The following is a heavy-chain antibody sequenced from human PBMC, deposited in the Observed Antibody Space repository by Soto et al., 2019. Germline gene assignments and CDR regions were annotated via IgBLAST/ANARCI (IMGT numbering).Heavy chain of an antibody. V-gene: IGHV6-1*01. Sequence: SQTLCLTCVIAGDSVSSNGACWNWIRQSPSRGLQWLGRIYYRSKWFHDYAASVESRMAINPDTSRNQFSLQLNYVTPEDTAVYYCARVHCSACTCIDGLDFWGQGTTVTVSS. D-gene: IGHD3-16*01. J-gene: IGHJ6*02. CDR1: GDSVSSNGAC. CDR2: IYYRSKWFH. CDR3: ARVHCSACTCIDGLDF.